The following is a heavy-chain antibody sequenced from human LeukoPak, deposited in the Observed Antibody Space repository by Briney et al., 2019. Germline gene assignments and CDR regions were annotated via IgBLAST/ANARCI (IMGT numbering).Heavy chain of an antibody. J-gene: IGHJ4*02. CDR2: INPNSGGT. V-gene: IGHV1-2*02. Sequence: ASVKVSCKASGYTFTGYYMHWVRQAPGQGLEWMGWINPNSGGTNYALKFQGRVTMTRDTSISTAFMELSRLTSDDTAVYYCTGGATTPVYWGQGTLATVSS. D-gene: IGHD5-12*01. CDR1: GYTFTGYY. CDR3: TGGATTPVY.